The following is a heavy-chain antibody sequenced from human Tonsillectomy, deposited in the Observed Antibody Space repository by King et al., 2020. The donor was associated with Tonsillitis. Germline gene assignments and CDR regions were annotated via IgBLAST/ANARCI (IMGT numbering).Heavy chain of an antibody. CDR3: ARDVARGYSGYDSFDY. CDR2: ISAYRGYT. Sequence: QLVQSGAEVKKPGASVKVSCKASGYTFTSYGFSWVRQAPGQGLDWMGWISAYRGYTKYAQKLQGRVTMTTDTSTSTAYMELRSLRSDDTAVYYCARDVARGYSGYDSFDYWGQGTLVTVSS. J-gene: IGHJ4*02. CDR1: GYTFTSYG. V-gene: IGHV1-18*04. D-gene: IGHD5-12*01.